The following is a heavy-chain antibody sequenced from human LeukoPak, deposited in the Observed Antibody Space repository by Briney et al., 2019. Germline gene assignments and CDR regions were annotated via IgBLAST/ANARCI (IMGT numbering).Heavy chain of an antibody. J-gene: IGHJ4*02. D-gene: IGHD3-10*01. CDR3: AKDPSVMIRGVFDY. CDR1: GFTFSAHA. CDR2: ISGSGGTT. Sequence: GGSLRLPCAASGFTFSAHAMNRVRQAPGKGLEWVSSISGSGGTTNYADSVKGRFTISRDNSKNTLYLQMNTLRADDTAVYYCAKDPSVMIRGVFDYWGQGTLVTVSS. V-gene: IGHV3-23*01.